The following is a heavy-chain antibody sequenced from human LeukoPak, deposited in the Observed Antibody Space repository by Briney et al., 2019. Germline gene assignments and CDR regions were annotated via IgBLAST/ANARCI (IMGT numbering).Heavy chain of an antibody. V-gene: IGHV5-51*01. Sequence: GESLEISCKASGYSFTSYYIGWVRQMPGKGLEWMGIIYPGDSDTKYSPSFQGQVTISADKSISTAYLQWSSLKASDTAMYYCARFAPPRSDKDYWGQGTLVTVSS. CDR3: ARFAPPRSDKDY. J-gene: IGHJ4*02. CDR2: IYPGDSDT. CDR1: GYSFTSYY.